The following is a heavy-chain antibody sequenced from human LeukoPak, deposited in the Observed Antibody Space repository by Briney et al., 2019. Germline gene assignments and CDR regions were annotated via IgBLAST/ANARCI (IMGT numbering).Heavy chain of an antibody. CDR2: ISGSGGST. Sequence: GGSLRLSCAASGFTFSSYAMSWVRQAPGKGLEWVSAISGSGGSTYYADSVKGRFTISRDNSKNTLYLQMNSLRAEDTAVYYCAMAQYYYDSSGYFHDALDIWGQGTMVTVSS. CDR3: AMAQYYYDSSGYFHDALDI. CDR1: GFTFSSYA. V-gene: IGHV3-23*01. J-gene: IGHJ3*02. D-gene: IGHD3-22*01.